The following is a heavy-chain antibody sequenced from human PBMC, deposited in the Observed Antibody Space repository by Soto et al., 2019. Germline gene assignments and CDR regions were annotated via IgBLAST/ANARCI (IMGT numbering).Heavy chain of an antibody. Sequence: QVQLVESGGGVVQPGTSLRLSCAASGFTFSSYGMHWVRQAPGKGLEWVAVIWFDGSKKYYSDSVKGRFTISRDDFKGTLYLQMNSLRAEYTAVYYCARGLSGSRDWYFDLWGRGTLVTVSS. CDR1: GFTFSSYG. CDR2: IWFDGSKK. D-gene: IGHD1-26*01. J-gene: IGHJ2*01. V-gene: IGHV3-33*01. CDR3: ARGLSGSRDWYFDL.